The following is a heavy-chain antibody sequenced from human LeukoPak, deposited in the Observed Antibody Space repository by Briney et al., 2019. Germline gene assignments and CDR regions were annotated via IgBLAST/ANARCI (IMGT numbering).Heavy chain of an antibody. Sequence: RWASVKVSCKASGYTFTSYAMHWVRQAPGQRLEWMGWINAGNGNTKYSQKFQGRVTITRDTSASTAYMELSSLRSEDTAVYYCVRDEITMVRGVTNGMDVWGKGTTVTVSS. D-gene: IGHD3-10*01. CDR1: GYTFTSYA. J-gene: IGHJ6*04. CDR2: INAGNGNT. V-gene: IGHV1-3*01. CDR3: VRDEITMVRGVTNGMDV.